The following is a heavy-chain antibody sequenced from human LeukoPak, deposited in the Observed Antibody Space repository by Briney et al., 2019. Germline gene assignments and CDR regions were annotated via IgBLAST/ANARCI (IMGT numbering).Heavy chain of an antibody. Sequence: ASVKVSCKASGYTFTGYYMHWVRQAPGQGLEWMGWINPSSGGTNYAQKFQGWVTMTRDTSISTAYMELSRLRSDDTAVYYCARDRGTTAYYGMDVWGKGTTVTVSS. CDR1: GYTFTGYY. CDR3: ARDRGTTAYYGMDV. J-gene: IGHJ6*04. CDR2: INPSSGGT. V-gene: IGHV1-2*04. D-gene: IGHD1-1*01.